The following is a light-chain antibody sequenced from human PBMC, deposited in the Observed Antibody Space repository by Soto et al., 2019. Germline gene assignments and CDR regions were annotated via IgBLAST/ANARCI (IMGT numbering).Light chain of an antibody. J-gene: IGKJ2*01. CDR3: QQSFSSPYT. Sequence: DIQMTQSPSSLSASVGDRVTIICRASQSIRNYVNWYQQKPGKAPKFLIYVASTLQIGVPSRFSGSGSGTDFTLTITSLQPEDFATYYCQQSFSSPYTFGPGTKLEIK. CDR2: VAS. V-gene: IGKV1-39*01. CDR1: QSIRNY.